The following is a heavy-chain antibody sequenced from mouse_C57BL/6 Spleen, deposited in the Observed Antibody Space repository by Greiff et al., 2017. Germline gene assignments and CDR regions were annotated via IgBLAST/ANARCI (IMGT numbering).Heavy chain of an antibody. Sequence: QVQLKQPGAELVKPAASVTLSCKASGYTFTSYWMHWVKQRPGRGLEWIGRIDPNSGGTKYNEKFKSKATLTVDKPSSTAYMQLSSLTSEDSAVYYCALTGLWDYLDYWGQGTSVTVSS. J-gene: IGHJ4*01. CDR3: ALTGLWDYLDY. CDR2: IDPNSGGT. V-gene: IGHV1-72*01. D-gene: IGHD1-1*01. CDR1: GYTFTSYW.